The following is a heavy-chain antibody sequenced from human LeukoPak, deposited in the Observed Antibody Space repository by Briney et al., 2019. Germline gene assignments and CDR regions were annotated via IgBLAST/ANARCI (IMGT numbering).Heavy chain of an antibody. V-gene: IGHV3-66*01. CDR3: ARGGKPGGFDI. J-gene: IGHJ3*02. CDR2: IENTGTT. Sequence: PGGSLRLSCVASGFTVGTSYMTWVRQAPGGGLECVSFIENTGTTYYADSVKGRFTICRDSSENTLYLQMNSLRAEDTAVYYCARGGKPGGFDIWGQGTMVTVSS. D-gene: IGHD2-8*02. CDR1: GFTVGTSY.